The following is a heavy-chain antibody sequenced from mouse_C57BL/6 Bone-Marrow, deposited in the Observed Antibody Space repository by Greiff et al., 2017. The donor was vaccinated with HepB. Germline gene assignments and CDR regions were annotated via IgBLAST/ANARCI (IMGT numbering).Heavy chain of an antibody. CDR1: GYTFTSYW. CDR2: IYPGSGST. Sequence: QVQLQQPGAELVKPGASVKMSCKASGYTFTSYWITWVKQRPGQGLEWIGDIYPGSGSTNYNEKFKSKATLTVDTSSSTAYMQLSSLTSEDSAVYYCARPITTVDLPYWYFDVWGTGTTVTVSS. CDR3: ARPITTVDLPYWYFDV. J-gene: IGHJ1*03. D-gene: IGHD1-1*01. V-gene: IGHV1-55*01.